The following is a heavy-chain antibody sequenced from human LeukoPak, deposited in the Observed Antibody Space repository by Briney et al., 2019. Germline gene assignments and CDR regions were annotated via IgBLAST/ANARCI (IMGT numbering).Heavy chain of an antibody. V-gene: IGHV3-64*01. D-gene: IGHD2-8*01. CDR2: IDNGGGIT. CDR3: ARAESVNPRGGWFDP. CDR1: GFTFSNAW. Sequence: PGGSLRLSCAASGFTFSNAWMSWVRQAPGKGLEYVSGIDNGGGITYYGNSVKGRFTISRDDSTVYLQMDSLRAEDMAVYFCARAESVNPRGGWFDPWGQGSLVTVSS. J-gene: IGHJ5*02.